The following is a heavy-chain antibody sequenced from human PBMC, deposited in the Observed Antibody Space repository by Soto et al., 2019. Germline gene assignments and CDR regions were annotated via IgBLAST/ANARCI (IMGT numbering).Heavy chain of an antibody. J-gene: IGHJ4*02. CDR3: AKKVSSSPGSQYSEY. CDR1: GFTFSSYS. CDR2: FRTSGDGGTT. Sequence: PGGSLRLSCAASGFTFSSYSMSWVRQAPGKGLEWVSGFRTSGDGGTTYYADSVKGRFTISRDNSKNMLFLQMNSLRAEDTAIYYSAKKVSSSPGSQYSEYWGQGTLVTVSS. D-gene: IGHD3-10*01. V-gene: IGHV3-23*01.